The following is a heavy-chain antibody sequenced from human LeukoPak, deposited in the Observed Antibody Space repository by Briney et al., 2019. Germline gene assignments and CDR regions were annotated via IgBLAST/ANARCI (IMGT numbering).Heavy chain of an antibody. CDR3: ARTGYSSSWYSYYYMDV. V-gene: IGHV4-38-2*02. D-gene: IGHD6-13*01. CDR1: GYSISSGYY. Sequence: PSETLSLTCTVSGYSISSGYYWGWIRQPPGKGLEWIGSIYYSGSTYYNPSLKSRVTISVDTSKNQFSLKLSSVTAADTAVYYCARTGYSSSWYSYYYMDVWGKGTTVTVSS. J-gene: IGHJ6*03. CDR2: IYYSGST.